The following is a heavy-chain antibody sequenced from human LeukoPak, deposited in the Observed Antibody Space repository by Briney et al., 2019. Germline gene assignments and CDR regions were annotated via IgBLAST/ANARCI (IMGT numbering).Heavy chain of an antibody. V-gene: IGHV3-13*04. D-gene: IGHD4-11*01. Sequence: GGSLRLSCAASGFTFSTYDMHWVRQATGKGLEWVSVIGAAGDTYYPGSVKGRFTISRENAKNSLYLQMNSLRAGDTAVYYCARAGEGLQSYGFDIWGQGTKVTVSS. CDR3: ARAGEGLQSYGFDI. CDR1: GFTFSTYD. J-gene: IGHJ3*02. CDR2: IGAAGDT.